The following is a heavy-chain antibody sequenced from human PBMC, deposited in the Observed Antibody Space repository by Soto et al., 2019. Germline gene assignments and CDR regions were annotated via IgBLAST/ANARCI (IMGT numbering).Heavy chain of an antibody. D-gene: IGHD2-15*01. Sequence: GASVKVSCKASGYSLRGNYIHWVRQTPGQGLEWMGWINPNSSGTVYAQKFQGRVTMTRDTSLTTVYMQLNRLTSDDSAVYYCARDLMVDGRDNYDMDVWGQRTTV. CDR1: GYSLRGNY. J-gene: IGHJ6*02. V-gene: IGHV1-2*02. CDR3: ARDLMVDGRDNYDMDV. CDR2: INPNSSGT.